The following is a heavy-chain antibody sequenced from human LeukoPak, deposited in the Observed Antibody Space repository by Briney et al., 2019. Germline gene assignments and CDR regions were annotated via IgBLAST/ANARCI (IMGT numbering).Heavy chain of an antibody. Sequence: SETLSLTCTVSGGSISGYYWSWIRQPPGKGLEWIGEINHSGTTNYNPSLKSRVTISVDTSKNQFSLKLSSVTAADTAVYYCASLIVDYWGQGTLVTVSS. J-gene: IGHJ4*02. CDR3: ASLIVDY. CDR1: GGSISGYY. CDR2: INHSGTT. V-gene: IGHV4-34*01. D-gene: IGHD2/OR15-2a*01.